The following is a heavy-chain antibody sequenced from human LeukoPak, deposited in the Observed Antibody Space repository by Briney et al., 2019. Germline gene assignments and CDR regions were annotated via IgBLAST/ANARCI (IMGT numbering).Heavy chain of an antibody. J-gene: IGHJ3*02. D-gene: IGHD3-3*01. CDR1: GFTFSTYW. CDR2: IKQDGSEK. V-gene: IGHV3-7*01. Sequence: PGGSLRLSCTASGFTFSTYWMSWVRQAPGKGLEWVANIKQDGSEKYYVDSVKGRFTISRDNAKNSLYLQMNSLRAEDTAVYYCARDSWSVNAFDIWGQGTMVTVSS. CDR3: ARDSWSVNAFDI.